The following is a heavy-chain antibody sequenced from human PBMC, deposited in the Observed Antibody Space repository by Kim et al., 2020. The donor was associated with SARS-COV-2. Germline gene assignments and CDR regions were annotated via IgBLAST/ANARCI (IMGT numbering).Heavy chain of an antibody. Sequence: GGSLRLSCAASGFTVSSNYMNWFRQAPGKGLEWVSIIYKDGVTYYADSVKGRFTISRDNSQNTFYLQMNSLRAEDTAVYYCARVRSAYYDSGSLEDCWGQGILVTVSS. CDR3: ARVRSAYYDSGSLEDC. J-gene: IGHJ4*02. CDR2: IYKDGVT. D-gene: IGHD3-10*01. CDR1: GFTVSSNY. V-gene: IGHV3-53*01.